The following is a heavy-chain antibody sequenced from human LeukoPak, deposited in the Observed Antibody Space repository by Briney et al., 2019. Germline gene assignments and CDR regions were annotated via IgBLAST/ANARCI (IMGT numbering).Heavy chain of an antibody. CDR1: GGTFSSYA. J-gene: IGHJ3*02. CDR3: ARAKPGSNSGYYFDAFDI. D-gene: IGHD3-22*01. V-gene: IGHV1-69*01. Sequence: SVKVSCKASGGTFSSYAISWVRQAPGQGLEWMGGIIPIFGTANYAQKFQGRVTITADESTSTAYTELSSLRPEDTAVYYCARAKPGSNSGYYFDAFDIWGQGTMVTVSS. CDR2: IIPIFGTA.